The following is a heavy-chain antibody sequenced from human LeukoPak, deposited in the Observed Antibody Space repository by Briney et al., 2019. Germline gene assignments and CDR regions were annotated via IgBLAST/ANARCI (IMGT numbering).Heavy chain of an antibody. CDR1: GGSISSSSYY. Sequence: PSETLSLTCTVSGGSISSSSYYWGWLRQPPGKGLEWIGSISYRGSTYYHPSLKSRVSISVDTSKNQFSLKLSSVTAADTAVYYCARHGVYSGPIDYWGQGTLVTVSS. J-gene: IGHJ4*02. CDR3: ARHGVYSGPIDY. D-gene: IGHD5-12*01. V-gene: IGHV4-39*01. CDR2: ISYRGST.